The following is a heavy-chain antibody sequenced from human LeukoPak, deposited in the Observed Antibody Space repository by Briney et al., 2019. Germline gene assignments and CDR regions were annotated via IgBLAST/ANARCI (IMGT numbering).Heavy chain of an antibody. CDR2: IYYSGST. D-gene: IGHD1-26*01. CDR3: ASIVGATIVFDY. J-gene: IGHJ4*02. CDR1: GGSISSGGYY. Sequence: SETLSLTCTVSGGSISSGGYYWSWIRQHPGKGLEWIGYIYYSGSTYYNPSLKSRVTISVDTSKNQFSLKLSSVTAADTAVYYCASIVGATIVFDYWGQGTLVTVSS. V-gene: IGHV4-31*03.